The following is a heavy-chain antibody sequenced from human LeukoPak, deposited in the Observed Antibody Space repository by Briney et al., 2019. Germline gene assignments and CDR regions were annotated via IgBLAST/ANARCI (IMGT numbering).Heavy chain of an antibody. D-gene: IGHD6-19*01. J-gene: IGHJ5*02. CDR2: TYYRSKWSN. Sequence: SQTISLTCAISGDSASSNIAAWNWIRQSPSRGLEWLGRTYYRSKWSNDYAVSVKSRITINPYTSKNQFSLQLNSVTPEDTAVYYCARSPGAVTGENWFDPWGQGTLVTVSS. CDR3: ARSPGAVTGENWFDP. CDR1: GDSASSNIAA. V-gene: IGHV6-1*01.